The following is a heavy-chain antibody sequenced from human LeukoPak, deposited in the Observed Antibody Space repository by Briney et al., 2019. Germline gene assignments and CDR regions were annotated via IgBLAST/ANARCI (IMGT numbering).Heavy chain of an antibody. CDR3: AREVGGDYVFDY. D-gene: IGHD4-17*01. Sequence: GRSLRLSCAAPGFTFSSYTMHWVRQAPGKGLEWVAVISYDGSNKYYADSVKGRFTISRDNSKNTLFLQMNSLTTEDTAVYYCAREVGGDYVFDYWGQGTLVTVSS. V-gene: IGHV3-30-3*01. CDR1: GFTFSSYT. J-gene: IGHJ4*02. CDR2: ISYDGSNK.